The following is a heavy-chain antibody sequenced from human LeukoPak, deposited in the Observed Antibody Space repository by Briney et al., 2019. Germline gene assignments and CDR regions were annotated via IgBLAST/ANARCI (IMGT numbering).Heavy chain of an antibody. CDR1: GFSFNIHA. D-gene: IGHD1-26*01. Sequence: GGSLRLSCAASGFSFNIHAMTWVRQAPGKGLEWISTIGSPGETFYADSVKGRFTVSRDNSRSTLYLQMDSLRAEDAAVYYCAKDATPQNSIWDLFDRWGQGTLLTISS. CDR3: AKDATPQNSIWDLFDR. V-gene: IGHV3-23*01. CDR2: IGSPGET. J-gene: IGHJ4*02.